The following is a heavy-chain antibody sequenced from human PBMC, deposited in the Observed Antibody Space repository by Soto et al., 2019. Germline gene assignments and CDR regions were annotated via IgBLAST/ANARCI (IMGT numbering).Heavy chain of an antibody. CDR3: ARYSVATIRFFDY. Sequence: SETLSLTCTVSGDSITDYYWSWIRESPGKGLEWIAYIHHTGTANYNPSLKSRVNISVDTSKSQFTMRLSSVTAADTAVYFCARYSVATIRFFDYWGQGTLVTVSS. J-gene: IGHJ4*02. CDR1: GDSITDYY. CDR2: IHHTGTA. D-gene: IGHD5-12*01. V-gene: IGHV4-59*01.